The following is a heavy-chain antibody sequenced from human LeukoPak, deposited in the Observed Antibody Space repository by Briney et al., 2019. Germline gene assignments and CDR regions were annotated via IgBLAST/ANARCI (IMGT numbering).Heavy chain of an antibody. Sequence: GGSLRLSCAASGFTFSSSAMTWARQAPGKGLEWVSSVSSSSSYIYYADSVKGRFTISRDNAKNSLYLQMNSLRAEDTAVYYCARGLAGTTSSWFDPWGQGTLVTVSS. J-gene: IGHJ5*02. D-gene: IGHD1-1*01. V-gene: IGHV3-21*01. CDR3: ARGLAGTTSSWFDP. CDR1: GFTFSSSA. CDR2: VSSSSSYI.